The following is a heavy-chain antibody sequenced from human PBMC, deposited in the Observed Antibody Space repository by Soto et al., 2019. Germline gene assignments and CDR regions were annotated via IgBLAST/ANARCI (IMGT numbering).Heavy chain of an antibody. J-gene: IGHJ5*02. D-gene: IGHD3-3*02. CDR3: ARHSLALRKNNWFDP. Sequence: NPSETLSLTCTVSGDSIISSDFYWGWVRQPPGKGLEWIGSIFYLGSLYYNPSLKSRVTMSVDTSKNQFSLRLRSVTAADTALYFCARHSLALRKNNWFDPWGQGIMVTVSS. CDR1: GDSIISSDFY. CDR2: IFYLGSL. V-gene: IGHV4-39*01.